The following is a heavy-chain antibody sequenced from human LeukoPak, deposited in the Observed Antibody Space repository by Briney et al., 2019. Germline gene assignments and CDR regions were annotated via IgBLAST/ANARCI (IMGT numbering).Heavy chain of an antibody. CDR3: ARGYYDSSGYYFSTLLRAFDI. Sequence: ASVKVSCKASGYTFTSYDINWVRQATGQGLEWMGWMNPNSGNTGYAQKFQGRVTMTRNTSISTAYMELSSLRSEDTAVYYCARGYYDSSGYYFSTLLRAFDIWGQGTMVTVSS. D-gene: IGHD3-22*01. CDR2: MNPNSGNT. J-gene: IGHJ3*02. CDR1: GYTFTSYD. V-gene: IGHV1-8*01.